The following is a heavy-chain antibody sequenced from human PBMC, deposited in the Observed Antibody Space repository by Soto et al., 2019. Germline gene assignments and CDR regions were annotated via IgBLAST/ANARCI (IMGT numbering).Heavy chain of an antibody. CDR2: ISAYNGNT. J-gene: IGHJ6*02. CDR3: ARDHMYYDFWSGYSETYYYYYGMDV. V-gene: IGHV1-18*01. Sequence: ASVKVSCKASGYTFTSYGISWVRQAPGQGLERMGRISAYNGNTNYAQKLQGRVNMTTDTSTSTAYMELRSLRSDDTAVYYCARDHMYYDFWSGYSETYYYYYGMDVWGQGTTVTVSS. D-gene: IGHD3-3*01. CDR1: GYTFTSYG.